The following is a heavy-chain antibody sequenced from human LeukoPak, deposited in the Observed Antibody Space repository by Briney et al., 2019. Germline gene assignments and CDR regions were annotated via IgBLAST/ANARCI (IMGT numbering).Heavy chain of an antibody. CDR1: GFTFNTFG. Sequence: GRSLRLSCAASGFTFNTFGMNWVRQAPGKGLEWVAVIWYDGSNKYYADSVKGRFTISRDNSKSTLYLQVNSLRVEDTAVYYCARISCTGNSCRPYSYYDMDVWGQGTTDPVSS. D-gene: IGHD2-15*01. J-gene: IGHJ6*02. CDR2: IWYDGSNK. CDR3: ARISCTGNSCRPYSYYDMDV. V-gene: IGHV3-33*01.